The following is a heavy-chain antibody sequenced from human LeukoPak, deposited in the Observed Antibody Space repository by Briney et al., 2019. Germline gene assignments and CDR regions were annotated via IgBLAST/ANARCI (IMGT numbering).Heavy chain of an antibody. D-gene: IGHD4-11*01. V-gene: IGHV4-59*01. CDR3: ARGVTTPPYYYYYGMDV. CDR1: GGSITSVY. J-gene: IGHJ6*02. Sequence: PSETLSLTCSVSGGSITSVYWSWIRQPPGKGLEWIGYIYYSGSTNYNPSLKSRVTISVDTSKNQFSLKLSSVTAADTAVYYCARGVTTPPYYYYYGMDVWGQGTTVTVSS. CDR2: IYYSGST.